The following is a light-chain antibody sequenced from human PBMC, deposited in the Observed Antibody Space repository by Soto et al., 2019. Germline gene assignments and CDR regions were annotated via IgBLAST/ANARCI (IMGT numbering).Light chain of an antibody. CDR3: QVWDSSSDRVV. V-gene: IGLV3-21*02. CDR2: DDS. J-gene: IGLJ2*01. Sequence: SYELTQPPSVSVAPGQTARITCGGNNIGSKSVHWYQQKPGQAPVLVVYDDSDRPSGIPGRFSGSNSGNTATLTISRVEAGDEADYYCQVWDSSSDRVVFGGGTKLTVL. CDR1: NIGSKS.